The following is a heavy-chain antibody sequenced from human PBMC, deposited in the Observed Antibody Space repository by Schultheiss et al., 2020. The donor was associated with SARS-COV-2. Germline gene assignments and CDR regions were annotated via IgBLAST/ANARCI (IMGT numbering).Heavy chain of an antibody. Sequence: GGSLRLSCAASGFTFSSYSMNWVRQAPGKGLEWVSSISSSSSYMYYADSVKGRFTISRDNSKNTLYLQMNSLRAEDTAVYYCARGYVLRFLEWSFQHWGQGTLVTVSS. CDR1: GFTFSSYS. CDR2: ISSSSSYM. D-gene: IGHD3-3*01. J-gene: IGHJ1*01. V-gene: IGHV3-21*01. CDR3: ARGYVLRFLEWSFQH.